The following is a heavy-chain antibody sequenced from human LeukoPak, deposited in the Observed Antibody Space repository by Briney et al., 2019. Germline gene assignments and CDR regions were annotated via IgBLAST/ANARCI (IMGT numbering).Heavy chain of an antibody. CDR3: ARDYNAYDSSGSYYGGGQLDY. J-gene: IGHJ4*02. Sequence: SETLSLTCTVSGGSISGNSYYWGWIRQPPGKGLEWIGSIYYSGSTYYNPSLKSRVTISVDTSKIQFSLKLSSVTAADTAVYYCARDYNAYDSSGSYYGGGQLDYWGQGTLVTVSS. CDR1: GGSISGNSYY. D-gene: IGHD3-22*01. V-gene: IGHV4-39*07. CDR2: IYYSGST.